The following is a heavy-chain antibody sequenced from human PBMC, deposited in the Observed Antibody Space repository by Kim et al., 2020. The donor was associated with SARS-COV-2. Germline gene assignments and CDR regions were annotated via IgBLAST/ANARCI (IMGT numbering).Heavy chain of an antibody. Sequence: GESLKISCKGSGYSFTSYWIGWVRQMPGKGLEWMGIIYPGDSDTRYSPSFQGQVTISADKSISTAYLQWSSLKASDTAMYYCVRPPRTVAGPGDAFDIWGQGTMVTVSS. D-gene: IGHD6-19*01. V-gene: IGHV5-51*01. CDR3: VRPPRTVAGPGDAFDI. CDR1: GYSFTSYW. CDR2: IYPGDSDT. J-gene: IGHJ3*02.